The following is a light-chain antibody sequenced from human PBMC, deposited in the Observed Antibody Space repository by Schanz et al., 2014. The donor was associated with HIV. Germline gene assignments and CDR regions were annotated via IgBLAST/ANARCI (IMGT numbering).Light chain of an antibody. V-gene: IGKV3-20*01. CDR2: GAS. CDR1: QSVSSSY. Sequence: EVVMTQSPVTLSVSPGDRATLSCRASQSVSSSYLAWYQQKPGQAPRLLIYGASSRATGIPDRFSGSGSGTDFTLTISRLEPEDFAVYYCQQYGSSPRTFGGGTKVEIK. CDR3: QQYGSSPRT. J-gene: IGKJ4*01.